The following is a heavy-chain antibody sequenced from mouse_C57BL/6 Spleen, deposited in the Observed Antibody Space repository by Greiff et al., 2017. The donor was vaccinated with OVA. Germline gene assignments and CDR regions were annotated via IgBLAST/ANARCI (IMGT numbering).Heavy chain of an antibody. J-gene: IGHJ2*01. CDR3: ARGDYGSSGDY. CDR2: IDPSDSET. Sequence: QVQLQQPGAELVRPGSSVKLSCKASGYTFTSYWMHWVKQRPIQGLEWIGNIDPSDSETNYNQKFKDKATLTVDKSSSTAYLQLSSLTAEDSAVYYCARGDYGSSGDYWGQGTTLTVSS. CDR1: GYTFTSYW. D-gene: IGHD1-1*01. V-gene: IGHV1-52*01.